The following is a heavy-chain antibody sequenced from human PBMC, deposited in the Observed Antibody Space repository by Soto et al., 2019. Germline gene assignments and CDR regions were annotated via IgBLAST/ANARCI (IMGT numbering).Heavy chain of an antibody. CDR1: GGSFSGYY. Sequence: PSETLSLTCAVYGGSFSGYYWSWIRQPPGKGLEWIGEINHSGSTNYNPSLKSRVTISVDTSKNQFSPKLSSVTAADTALYYCARGHYSSSSGAETARRNWFDPWGQGTLVTV. D-gene: IGHD6-6*01. J-gene: IGHJ5*02. CDR3: ARGHYSSSSGAETARRNWFDP. V-gene: IGHV4-34*01. CDR2: INHSGST.